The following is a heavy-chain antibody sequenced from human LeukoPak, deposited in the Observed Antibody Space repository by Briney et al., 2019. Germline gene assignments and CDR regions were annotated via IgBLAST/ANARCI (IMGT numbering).Heavy chain of an antibody. Sequence: PSETLSLTCTVSGGSISSYYWSWIRQPPGKGLEWIGYIYYSGSTNYNPSLKSRVTISVDTSKNQFSLKLSSVTAADTAVYYCARGSPGKLVLFDYWGQGTLVTVSS. V-gene: IGHV4-59*01. CDR2: IYYSGST. D-gene: IGHD1-7*01. J-gene: IGHJ4*02. CDR3: ARGSPGKLVLFDY. CDR1: GGSISSYY.